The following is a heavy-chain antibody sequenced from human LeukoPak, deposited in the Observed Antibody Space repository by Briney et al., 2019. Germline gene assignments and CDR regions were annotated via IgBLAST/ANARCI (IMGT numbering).Heavy chain of an antibody. V-gene: IGHV1-69*04. CDR2: IIPILGIA. J-gene: IGHJ4*02. D-gene: IGHD5-24*01. CDR3: ARDQDDYGDY. Sequence: GASVKVSCKASGGTFSSYAISWVRQAPGQGLEWMGRIIPILGIANYAQKFQGRVTITADKSTSTAYMELSSLRSEDTVVYYCARDQDDYGDYWGQGTLVTVSS. CDR1: GGTFSSYA.